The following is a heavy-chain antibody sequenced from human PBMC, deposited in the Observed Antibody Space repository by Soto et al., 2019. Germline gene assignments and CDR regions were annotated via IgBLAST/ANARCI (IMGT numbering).Heavy chain of an antibody. Sequence: PGGSLRLSCAASGFTFSSYEMNWVRQAPGKGLEWVSYISSSGSTIYYADSVKGRFTISRDNAKNSLYLQMNSLRAEDTAVYYCAREEQQLVHSIDYWGQGTLVTVSS. CDR3: AREEQQLVHSIDY. CDR2: ISSSGSTI. V-gene: IGHV3-48*03. D-gene: IGHD6-13*01. CDR1: GFTFSSYE. J-gene: IGHJ4*02.